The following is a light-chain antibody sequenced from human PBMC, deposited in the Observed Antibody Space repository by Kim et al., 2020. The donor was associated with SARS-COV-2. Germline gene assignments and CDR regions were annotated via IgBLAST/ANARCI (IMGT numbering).Light chain of an antibody. CDR2: KVS. J-gene: IGKJ1*01. V-gene: IGKV2-30*01. Sequence: PASISGRSMQSRVYSTGNTYLTWFHQRPGQSPSRLVYKVSSLDSGVPDRLSGSGSGTDFTLKISRVEAEDVGIYYCMQGTHWPPTFGQGTKVDIK. CDR1: QSRVYSTGNTY. CDR3: MQGTHWPPT.